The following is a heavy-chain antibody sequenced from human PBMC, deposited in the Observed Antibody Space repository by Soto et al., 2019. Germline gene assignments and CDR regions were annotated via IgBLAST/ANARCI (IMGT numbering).Heavy chain of an antibody. D-gene: IGHD2-8*02. J-gene: IGHJ4*02. Sequence: HEHLVQSGAEVKRPGASLKVSCKASGYSFTGYYIHWVRQAPGQGLEWMGWLNPDSGATNYAQNFQGRVTLTSDTSISTASMDLTSLTSDDTAVYYCARGDYWTGGYPFPYFDYWGQGTLVIVSS. CDR2: LNPDSGAT. V-gene: IGHV1-2*02. CDR1: GYSFTGYY. CDR3: ARGDYWTGGYPFPYFDY.